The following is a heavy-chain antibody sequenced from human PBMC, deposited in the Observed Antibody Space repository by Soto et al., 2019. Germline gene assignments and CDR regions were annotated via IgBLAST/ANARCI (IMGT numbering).Heavy chain of an antibody. CDR3: ARAPTGDLRVGAFDI. D-gene: IGHD7-27*01. J-gene: IGHJ3*02. CDR1: GGSISSYY. CDR2: IYYSGST. Sequence: QVQLQESGPGLVKPSETLSLTCTVSGGSISSYYWSWIRQPPGKGLEWIGYIYYSGSTNYNPSLKSRVTRSVDTSKKQFSLKLSSVTAADTAVYYCARAPTGDLRVGAFDIWGQGTKVTVSS. V-gene: IGHV4-59*01.